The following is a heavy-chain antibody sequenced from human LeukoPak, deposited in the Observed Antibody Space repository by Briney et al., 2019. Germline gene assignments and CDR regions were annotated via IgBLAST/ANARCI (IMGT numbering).Heavy chain of an antibody. CDR1: GFTFNSYS. J-gene: IGHJ4*02. V-gene: IGHV3-21*01. Sequence: GGSLRLSCAASGFTFNSYSVNWVRQAPGKGLEWVSSISSSSYIYYADSVKGRFTISRDNAKNSLYLQMNSLRAEDTALYYCAVGKDSLGYCSSTSCSQAYWGQGTLVTVSS. CDR2: ISSSSYI. D-gene: IGHD2-2*01. CDR3: AVGKDSLGYCSSTSCSQAY.